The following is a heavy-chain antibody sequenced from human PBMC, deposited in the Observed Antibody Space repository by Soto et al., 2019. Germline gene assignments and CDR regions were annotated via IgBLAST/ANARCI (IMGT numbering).Heavy chain of an antibody. J-gene: IGHJ6*02. D-gene: IGHD2-15*01. CDR2: IFSTGTT. Sequence: SETLSLTCTVSGGSINNYYWSWIRQPPGKGLEWIAYIFSTGTTSYNPSLKSRVTISVDTSKNQFSLKLSSVTAADTAVYYCARGWCERQRYLLAVPGQGSSVTGSS. CDR3: ARGWCERQRYLLAV. V-gene: IGHV4-59*08. CDR1: GGSINNYY.